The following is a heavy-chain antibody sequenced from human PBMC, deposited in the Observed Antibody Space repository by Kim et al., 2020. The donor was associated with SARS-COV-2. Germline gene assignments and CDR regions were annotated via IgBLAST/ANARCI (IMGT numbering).Heavy chain of an antibody. CDR3: TKEPPGGDGGMDV. CDR2: INTAGDT. J-gene: IGHJ6*02. CDR1: GFTFRSYD. D-gene: IGHD2-21*02. Sequence: GGSLRLSCEASGFTFRSYDMHWVRQVTGKGLEWVSAINTAGDTFYPDSVKGRFTISRENAKNSLYLQMNSLRAGDTAVYYCTKEPPGGDGGMDVWGQGTTVTVSS. V-gene: IGHV3-13*01.